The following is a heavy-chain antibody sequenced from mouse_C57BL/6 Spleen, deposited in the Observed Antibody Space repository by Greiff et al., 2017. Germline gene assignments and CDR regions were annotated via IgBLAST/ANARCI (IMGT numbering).Heavy chain of an antibody. D-gene: IGHD2-4*01. V-gene: IGHV5-4*03. CDR3: ARGENDYDGYFDV. CDR1: GFTFSSYA. J-gene: IGHJ1*03. CDR2: ISDGGSYT. Sequence: EVMLVESGGGLVKPGGSLKLSCAASGFTFSSYAMSWVRQTPEKRLEWVATISDGGSYTYYPDNVKGRFTISRDNAKNNLYLQMSHLKSEDTAMYYCARGENDYDGYFDVWGTGTTVTVSS.